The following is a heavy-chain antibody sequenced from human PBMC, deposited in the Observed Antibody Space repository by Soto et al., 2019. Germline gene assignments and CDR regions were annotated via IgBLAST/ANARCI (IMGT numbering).Heavy chain of an antibody. CDR1: GFTFSSYG. J-gene: IGHJ4*02. CDR2: ISYDGSNK. V-gene: IGHV3-30*18. CDR3: AKDVSEYYFDY. Sequence: GGSLRLSCAASGFTFSSYGMHWVRQAPGKGLEWVAVISYDGSNKYYADSVKGRFTISRDNSKNTLYLQMNSLRAEDTAVYYCAKDVSEYYFDYWGQGTLVTVSS.